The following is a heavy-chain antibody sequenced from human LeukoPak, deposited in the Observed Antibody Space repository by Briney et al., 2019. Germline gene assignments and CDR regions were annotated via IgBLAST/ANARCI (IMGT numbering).Heavy chain of an antibody. CDR2: ISSNNRYI. Sequence: GGSLRLSCAASGFTFSTYSMNWVRQAPGKGLEWVSSISSNNRYIYYADSVKGRFTISRDNSKNTLYLQMNSLRAEDTAVYYCAKDHRIASTPPYFDYWGQGTLVTVSS. CDR1: GFTFSTYS. D-gene: IGHD6-13*01. CDR3: AKDHRIASTPPYFDY. J-gene: IGHJ4*02. V-gene: IGHV3-21*04.